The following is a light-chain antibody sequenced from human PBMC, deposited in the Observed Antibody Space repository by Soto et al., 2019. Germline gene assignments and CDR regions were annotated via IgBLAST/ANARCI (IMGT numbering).Light chain of an antibody. Sequence: EIVLTQSPGTLSLSPGERVTLSCRASQSVTSSYLAWYQQKPGQAPRLLIYGASSRAPGIPERFSGSGSGTDFTLTISRLEPEDFAVYYCQQYGRSPPTFGQGTKLEIK. J-gene: IGKJ2*01. CDR1: QSVTSSY. V-gene: IGKV3-20*01. CDR3: QQYGRSPPT. CDR2: GAS.